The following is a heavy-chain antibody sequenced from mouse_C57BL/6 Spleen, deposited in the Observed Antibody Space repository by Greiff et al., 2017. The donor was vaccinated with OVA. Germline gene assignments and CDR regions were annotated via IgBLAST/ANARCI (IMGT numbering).Heavy chain of an antibody. CDR2: IRHKSNNHAT. V-gene: IGHV6-6*01. CDR1: GFTFSDAW. J-gene: IGHJ3*01. Sequence: EVKLVESGGGLVQPGGSMKLSCAASGFTFSDAWMDWVRQSPEQGLEWVAEIRHKSNNHATYYAESVKGRFTISRDDSKSSVYLQMNSLRAEGTGIYYCTEYYGSSFAYWGQGTLVTVSA. CDR3: TEYYGSSFAY. D-gene: IGHD1-1*01.